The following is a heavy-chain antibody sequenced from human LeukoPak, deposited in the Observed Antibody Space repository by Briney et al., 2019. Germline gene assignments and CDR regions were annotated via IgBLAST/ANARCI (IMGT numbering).Heavy chain of an antibody. CDR1: GFTFSSYG. CDR2: ISYHGSNK. Sequence: GGSLRLSCAASGFTFSSYGMHWVRQAPGKGLEWVAVISYHGSNKYYADSVKGRFTISRDNSKNTLYLQMNSLRAEDTAVYYCAKASIAAAGIGYFDYWGQGTLVTVSS. D-gene: IGHD6-13*01. J-gene: IGHJ4*02. CDR3: AKASIAAAGIGYFDY. V-gene: IGHV3-30*18.